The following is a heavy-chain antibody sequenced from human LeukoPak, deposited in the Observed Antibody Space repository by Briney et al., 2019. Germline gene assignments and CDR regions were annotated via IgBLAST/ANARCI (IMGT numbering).Heavy chain of an antibody. CDR1: GGSISSSSYY. Sequence: SETLSLTCTVSGGSISSSSYYWGWIRQPPGKGLEWIGSIYYSGSTYYNPSLKSRVTISVDTSKNQFSLKLSSVTAADTAVYYCASQRNYYDSSGYYYPSFDYRGQGTLVTVSS. CDR3: ASQRNYYDSSGYYYPSFDY. V-gene: IGHV4-39*01. D-gene: IGHD3-22*01. CDR2: IYYSGST. J-gene: IGHJ4*02.